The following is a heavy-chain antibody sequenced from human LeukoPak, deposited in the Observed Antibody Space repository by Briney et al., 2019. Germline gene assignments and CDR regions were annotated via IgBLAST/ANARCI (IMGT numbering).Heavy chain of an antibody. J-gene: IGHJ4*02. Sequence: GGSLRLSCAASGFNFNTYWMSWVRQAPGKGLEWVSYISSSSSSIYYADAVKGRFTISRDNAKNSLYLQMNSLRAEDTAVYYCARVYRRYFDYWGQGTLVTVSS. CDR3: ARVYRRYFDY. V-gene: IGHV3-48*01. CDR1: GFNFNTYW. CDR2: ISSSSSSI. D-gene: IGHD1-14*01.